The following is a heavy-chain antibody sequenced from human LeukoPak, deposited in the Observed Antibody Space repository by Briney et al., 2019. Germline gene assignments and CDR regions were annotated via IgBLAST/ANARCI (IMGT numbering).Heavy chain of an antibody. CDR3: ARDCSSATCYAAFDY. V-gene: IGHV3-23*01. J-gene: IGHJ4*02. D-gene: IGHD2-2*01. CDR1: GFTFGSYA. CDR2: ITSSGRTT. Sequence: GGSLRLSCAASGFTFGSYAMVWVRQAPGKGLEWVSTITSSGRTTFYADSVRGRFTVSRDWTNKTMYLQMHGLRAEDTAVYYCARDCSSATCYAAFDYWGQGVLVTVSS.